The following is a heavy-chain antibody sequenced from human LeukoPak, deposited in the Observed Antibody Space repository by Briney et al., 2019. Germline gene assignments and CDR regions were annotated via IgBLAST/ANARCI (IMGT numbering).Heavy chain of an antibody. J-gene: IGHJ4*02. CDR1: GFTFSSYW. Sequence: PGGSLRLSCAASGFTFSSYWMSWVRQAPGKGLEWVANIEQDGSEKYYVDSVKGRFTISRDNAKNSLYLQMSSLTAEDTAVYYCARDRVKSAYYYDSSGYYGGYWGQGTLVTVSS. D-gene: IGHD3-22*01. CDR2: IEQDGSEK. V-gene: IGHV3-7*01. CDR3: ARDRVKSAYYYDSSGYYGGY.